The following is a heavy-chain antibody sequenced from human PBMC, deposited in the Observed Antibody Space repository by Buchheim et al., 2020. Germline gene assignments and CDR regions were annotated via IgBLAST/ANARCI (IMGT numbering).Heavy chain of an antibody. D-gene: IGHD1-26*01. V-gene: IGHV3-30*18. J-gene: IGHJ5*02. CDR2: ISYDGSNK. CDR1: GFTFSSYG. Sequence: QVQLVESGGGVDQPGRSLRLSCAASGFTFSSYGMHWVRQAPGKGLEWVAVISYDGSNKYYADSVKGRFTISRDNSKNTLDLQMNSLRAEDTAVYYCAKDSYRYSGSYYVANWFDPWGQGTL. CDR3: AKDSYRYSGSYYVANWFDP.